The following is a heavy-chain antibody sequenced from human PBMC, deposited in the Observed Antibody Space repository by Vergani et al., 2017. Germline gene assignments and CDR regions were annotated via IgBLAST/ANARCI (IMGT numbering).Heavy chain of an antibody. J-gene: IGHJ5*02. V-gene: IGHV1-2*02. CDR2: INPNSGGT. CDR3: ARDSGWFDP. CDR1: GYTFTEYY. Sequence: QVQLVQSGAEVKKPGASVRVSCEASGYTFTEYYLHWVRQTPGQRLEWMGWINPNSGGTNYAQKFQGRVTMTRDTSISTAYMELSRLRSDDTAVYYCARDSGWFDPWGQGTLVTVSS.